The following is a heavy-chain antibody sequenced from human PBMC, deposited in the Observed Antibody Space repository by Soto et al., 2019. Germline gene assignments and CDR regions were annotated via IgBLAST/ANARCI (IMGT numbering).Heavy chain of an antibody. CDR1: GFTFNSYG. J-gene: IGHJ4*02. D-gene: IGHD3-16*02. CDR2: IRYDGSDK. V-gene: IGHV3-30*02. CDR3: TSRPGDLSPPNLLPLEY. Sequence: GGSLRLSCTASGFTFNSYGMHWVRQAPGKGLEWVALIRYDGSDKYYADSLRGRFSISRDNSKSKLYLQMNSLRAEDTAVYYCTSRPGDLSPPNLLPLEYWGQGTVVTVSS.